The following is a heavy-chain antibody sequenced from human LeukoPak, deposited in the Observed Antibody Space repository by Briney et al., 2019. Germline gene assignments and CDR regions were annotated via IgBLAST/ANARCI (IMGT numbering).Heavy chain of an antibody. CDR3: ARGPLYGDYYCDF. Sequence: ASVKVSFKASNYTFSDYTINWVRQAPGQGLEWMGWISPKNGDTNPAQRFQGRVTMTTETSTTTAYMDLRNLTSDDTAVYFCARGPLYGDYYCDFWGQGTLVTVSS. J-gene: IGHJ4*02. CDR2: ISPKNGDT. V-gene: IGHV1-18*01. D-gene: IGHD4-17*01. CDR1: NYTFSDYT.